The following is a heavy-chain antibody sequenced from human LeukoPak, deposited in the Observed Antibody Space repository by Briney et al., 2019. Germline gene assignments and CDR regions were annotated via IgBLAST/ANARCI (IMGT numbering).Heavy chain of an antibody. Sequence: KPSETLSLTCTVSGGSISSYYWSWIRQPAGQGLEWIGRIYTNADTNYNPSLKSRVTMSVDTSKNQLSLKVRSVTAADTAVYYCARAAAAAGGQYFDYWGQGTVVTVSS. V-gene: IGHV4-4*07. D-gene: IGHD6-13*01. J-gene: IGHJ4*02. CDR2: IYTNADT. CDR1: GGSISSYY. CDR3: ARAAAAAGGQYFDY.